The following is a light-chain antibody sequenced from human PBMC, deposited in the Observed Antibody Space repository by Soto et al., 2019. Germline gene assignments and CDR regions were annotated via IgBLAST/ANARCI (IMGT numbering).Light chain of an antibody. CDR2: FEGSGSY. CDR1: SGHRSYI. Sequence: QTVVTQSSSASASLGSSVKLTCTLSSGHRSYIIAWHQQQPGKAPRYLMKFEGSGSYNKGSGVPDRFSGSSSGADRYLTISNLQVEDEADYYCETWDSNTWVFGGGTQLTVL. J-gene: IGLJ3*02. CDR3: ETWDSNTWV. V-gene: IGLV4-60*02.